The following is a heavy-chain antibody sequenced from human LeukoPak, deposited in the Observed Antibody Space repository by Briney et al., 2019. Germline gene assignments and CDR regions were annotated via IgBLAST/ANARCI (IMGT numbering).Heavy chain of an antibody. CDR2: IYPGDSDT. Sequence: GESLKISCKGSGYSFTNYWIAWVRQLPGKGLEWMGIIYPGDSDTRYSPSFQGQVTISADKSISTAYLQWSSLKASDTAMYYCARLEGVTGTTGGIDYWGQGTLVTVSS. J-gene: IGHJ4*02. D-gene: IGHD1-20*01. V-gene: IGHV5-51*01. CDR1: GYSFTNYW. CDR3: ARLEGVTGTTGGIDY.